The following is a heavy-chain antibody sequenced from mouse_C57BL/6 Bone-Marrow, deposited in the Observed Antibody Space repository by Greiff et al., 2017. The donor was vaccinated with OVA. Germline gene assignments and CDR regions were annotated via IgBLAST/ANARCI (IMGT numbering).Heavy chain of an antibody. Sequence: QVQLQQPGAELVKPGASVKMSCKASGYSFTSYRMHWVKQRAGRSLEWIGGLDPNSGGTKYNQKFKGKATLTVDKPSSTAYMQLSSLTSEDSAVYYCARYTDYDGYYARDYWGQGTSVTVSS. D-gene: IGHD2-4*01. J-gene: IGHJ4*01. V-gene: IGHV1-72*01. CDR2: LDPNSGGT. CDR1: GYSFTSYR. CDR3: ARYTDYDGYYARDY.